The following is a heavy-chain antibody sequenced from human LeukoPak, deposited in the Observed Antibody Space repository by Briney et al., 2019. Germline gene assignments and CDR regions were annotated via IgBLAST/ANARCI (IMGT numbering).Heavy chain of an antibody. CDR3: ESEGGGSSRWYDY. CDR1: GGHKIIHY. CDR2: IYSVGTT. D-gene: IGHD6-13*01. Sequence: PSETLSLPCTVSGGHKIIHYWGWIRHPTGKTLEWIGYIYSVGTTHYNPSLECRHTISVDTPKPQFSLKMRSVTAAHTAVYYCESEGGGSSRWYDYGDQGTLVTVS. J-gene: IGHJ4*02. V-gene: IGHV4-59*11.